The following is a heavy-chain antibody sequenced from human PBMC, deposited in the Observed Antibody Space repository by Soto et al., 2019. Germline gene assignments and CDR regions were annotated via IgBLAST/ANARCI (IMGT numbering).Heavy chain of an antibody. D-gene: IGHD6-19*01. Sequence: ASVKVSCKASGYTFTSYGISWVRQAPGQGLEWMGWISAYNGNTNYAQKLQGRVTMATDTSTSTAYMELRSLRSDDTAVYYCARDLPTSIAVAGTVFDYWGQGTLVTVSS. CDR2: ISAYNGNT. J-gene: IGHJ4*02. CDR1: GYTFTSYG. V-gene: IGHV1-18*01. CDR3: ARDLPTSIAVAGTVFDY.